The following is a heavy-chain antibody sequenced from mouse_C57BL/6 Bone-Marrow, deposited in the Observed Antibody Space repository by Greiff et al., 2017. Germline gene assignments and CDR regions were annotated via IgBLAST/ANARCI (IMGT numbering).Heavy chain of an antibody. D-gene: IGHD1-1*01. CDR3: TTPYGY. V-gene: IGHV6-6*01. CDR2: IRNKANNHAT. Sequence: EVKLQESGGGLVQPGGSMKLSCAASGFTFSDAWMVWVRQSPEKGLEWVAAIRNKANNHATYYAESVKGRFTISRDDSKSSVYLQMNSLRAEDTGIYYCTTPYGYWSQGTTRTVSS. J-gene: IGHJ2*01. CDR1: GFTFSDAW.